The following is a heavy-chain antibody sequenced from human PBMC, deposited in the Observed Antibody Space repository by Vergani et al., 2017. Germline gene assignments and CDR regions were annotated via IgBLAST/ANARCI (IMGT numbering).Heavy chain of an antibody. J-gene: IGHJ4*02. Sequence: QVQLVQSGAEVKKPGASVKVFCKASGYTFTGYYMHWVRQAPGQGLEWMGWINPNSGGTNYAQKFQGMVTMTRDTSISTAYMALSRLRADDTAVYYCARDRVQQRKKTPDTTLGYWGQGTLVTVSS. D-gene: IGHD6-13*01. CDR2: INPNSGGT. CDR1: GYTFTGYY. CDR3: ARDRVQQRKKTPDTTLGY. V-gene: IGHV1-2*02.